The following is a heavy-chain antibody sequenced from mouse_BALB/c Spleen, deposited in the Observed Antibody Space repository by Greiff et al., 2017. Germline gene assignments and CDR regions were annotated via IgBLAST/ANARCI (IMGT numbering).Heavy chain of an antibody. V-gene: IGHV5-6-4*01. CDR3: TRDTLYYGSSSAWFAY. D-gene: IGHD1-1*01. CDR1: GFTFSSYT. J-gene: IGHJ3*01. Sequence: EVQLVESGGGLVKPGGSLKLSCAASGFTFSSYTMSWVRQTPEKRLEWVATISSGGSYTYYPDSVKGRFTISRDNAKNTLYLQMSSLKSEDTAMYYCTRDTLYYGSSSAWFAYWGQGTLVTVSA. CDR2: ISSGGSYT.